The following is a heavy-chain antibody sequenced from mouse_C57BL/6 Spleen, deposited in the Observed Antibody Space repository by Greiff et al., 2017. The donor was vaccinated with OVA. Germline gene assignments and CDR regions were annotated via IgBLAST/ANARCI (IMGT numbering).Heavy chain of an antibody. Sequence: VKLQESAAELVKPGASVKISCKVSGYTFTDHTIHWMKQRPEQGLEWIGYIYPRDGSTKYNEKFKGKATLTADKSSSTAYMQFNSLTSEDSAVYFCAREVSYYGSSAFDYWGQGTTLTVSS. CDR2: IYPRDGST. J-gene: IGHJ2*01. V-gene: IGHV1-78*01. CDR3: AREVSYYGSSAFDY. D-gene: IGHD1-1*01. CDR1: GYTFTDHT.